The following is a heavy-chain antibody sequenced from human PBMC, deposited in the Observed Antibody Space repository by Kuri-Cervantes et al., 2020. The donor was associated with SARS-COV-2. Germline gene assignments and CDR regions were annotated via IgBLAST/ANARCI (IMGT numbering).Heavy chain of an antibody. CDR3: AREGSDIVAVPAAIRVYYYMDV. D-gene: IGHD2-2*01. CDR1: GGSISSSSYY. V-gene: IGHV4-39*01. CDR2: IYYSGST. Sequence: SQTLSLTCAVSGGSISSSSYYWGWIRQPPGKGLEWIGSIYYSGSTYYNPSLRSRVTISVDTSKNQFSLKLSSVTAADTAVYYCAREGSDIVAVPAAIRVYYYMDVWGKGTTVTVSS. J-gene: IGHJ6*03.